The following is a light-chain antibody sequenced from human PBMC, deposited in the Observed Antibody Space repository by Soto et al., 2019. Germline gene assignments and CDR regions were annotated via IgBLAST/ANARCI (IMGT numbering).Light chain of an antibody. CDR1: QSISSD. V-gene: IGKV3-15*01. J-gene: IGKJ4*01. Sequence: EVVMTQPPATLSVSPGERATLSCRASQSISSDLAWYQQRPGQGPRLLIYSASTRATGIPARISGSGSETEFTLTISSLQSEDFAVYYCHQYHYWSRPSFGGGTKVDIK. CDR2: SAS. CDR3: HQYHYWSRPS.